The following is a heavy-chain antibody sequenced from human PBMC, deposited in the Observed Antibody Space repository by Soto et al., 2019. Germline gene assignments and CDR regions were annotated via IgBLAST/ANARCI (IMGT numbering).Heavy chain of an antibody. J-gene: IGHJ6*02. V-gene: IGHV3-30*18. CDR1: GFTFSSYG. CDR2: ISYDGSNK. CDR3: AKDLLSSGWPHYGMDV. Sequence: PGGSLRISCAASGFTFSSYGMHWVRQAPGTGLEWVAVISYDGSNKYYADSVKGRFTISRDNSKNTLYLQMNSLRAEDTAVYYCAKDLLSSGWPHYGMDVWGQGTTVTVSS. D-gene: IGHD6-19*01.